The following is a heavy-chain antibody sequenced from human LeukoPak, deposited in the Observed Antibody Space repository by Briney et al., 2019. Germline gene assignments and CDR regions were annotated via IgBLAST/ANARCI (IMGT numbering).Heavy chain of an antibody. CDR1: GGTFSSYA. CDR2: IIPIFGTA. D-gene: IGHD3-3*01. V-gene: IGHV1-69*13. Sequence: SVKVSCKASGGTFSSYAISWVRQAPGQGLEWMGGIIPIFGTANYAQKFQGRVTITADESTSTAYMELSSLRSEDTAVYYCARSVRRVPRTPFTIFGVVRAFDIWGQGTMVTVSS. CDR3: ARSVRRVPRTPFTIFGVVRAFDI. J-gene: IGHJ3*02.